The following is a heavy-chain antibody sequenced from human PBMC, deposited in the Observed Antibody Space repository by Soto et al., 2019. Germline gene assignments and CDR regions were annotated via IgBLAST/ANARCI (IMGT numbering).Heavy chain of an antibody. D-gene: IGHD4-4*01. CDR1: GGSISSGGYY. CDR2: IYYSGST. J-gene: IGHJ5*02. V-gene: IGHV4-31*03. Sequence: SETLSLTCTVSGGSISSGGYYWSWIRQHPGKGLEWIGYIYYSGSTYYNPSLKSRVTISVDTSKNQFSLKLSSVTAADTAVYYCARMTTVTNAVQVTDISTFDPWGQGTLVTVSS. CDR3: ARMTTVTNAVQVTDISTFDP.